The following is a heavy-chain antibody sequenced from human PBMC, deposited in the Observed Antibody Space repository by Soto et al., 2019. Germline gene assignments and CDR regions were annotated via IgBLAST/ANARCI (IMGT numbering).Heavy chain of an antibody. CDR1: GYTFTSYG. CDR3: ATPPRDCTNGVCPPRYYYYGMDV. Sequence: GASVKVSCKASGYTFTSYGISWVRQAPGQGLEWMGWISAYNGNTNYAQKLQGRVTITTDTSTSTAYMELSSLRSEDTAVYYCATPPRDCTNGVCPPRYYYYGMDVWGQGTTVTVSS. V-gene: IGHV1-18*01. D-gene: IGHD2-8*01. J-gene: IGHJ6*02. CDR2: ISAYNGNT.